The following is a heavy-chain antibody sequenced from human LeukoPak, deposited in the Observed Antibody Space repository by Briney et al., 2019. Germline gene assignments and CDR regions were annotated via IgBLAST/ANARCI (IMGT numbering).Heavy chain of an antibody. D-gene: IGHD7-27*01. Sequence: GGSLRLSCAASGFTFSNYAMHWVRQAPGKGLEWVAVISYDGSKKDYADSVKGRFTISRDNAKNSLYLQMNSLRAEDTAVYYCARAGLGTLGDYWGQGTLVTVSS. CDR1: GFTFSNYA. V-gene: IGHV3-30*04. CDR3: ARAGLGTLGDY. J-gene: IGHJ4*02. CDR2: ISYDGSKK.